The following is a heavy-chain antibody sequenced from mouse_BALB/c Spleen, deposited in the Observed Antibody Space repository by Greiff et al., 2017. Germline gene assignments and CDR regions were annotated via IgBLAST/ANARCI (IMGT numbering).Heavy chain of an antibody. Sequence: EVMLVESGGGLVKPGGSLKLSCAASGFTFSSYAMSWVRQTPEKRLEWVASISSGGSTYYPDSVKGRFTISRDNARNILYLQMSSLRSEDTAMYYCARVGNYVYYLDYWGQGTTLTVAS. D-gene: IGHD2-1*01. CDR3: ARVGNYVYYLDY. CDR1: GFTFSSYA. J-gene: IGHJ2*01. V-gene: IGHV5-6-5*01. CDR2: ISSGGST.